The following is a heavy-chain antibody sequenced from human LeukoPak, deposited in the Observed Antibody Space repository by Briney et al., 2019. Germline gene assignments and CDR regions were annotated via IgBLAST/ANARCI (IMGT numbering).Heavy chain of an antibody. CDR3: ARGQPDIVVVPAALPSDY. D-gene: IGHD2-2*01. J-gene: IGHJ4*02. Sequence: ASVKVSCKASGYTFTSYGISWVRQAPGQGLEWMGWISAYNGNTNYAQKLQGRVTMTTDTSTNTAYMELRSLRSDDTAVYYCARGQPDIVVVPAALPSDYWGQGTLVTVSS. CDR1: GYTFTSYG. V-gene: IGHV1-18*01. CDR2: ISAYNGNT.